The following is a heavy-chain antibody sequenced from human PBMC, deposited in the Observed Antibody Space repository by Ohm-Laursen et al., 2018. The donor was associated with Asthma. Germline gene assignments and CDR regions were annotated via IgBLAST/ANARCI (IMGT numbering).Heavy chain of an antibody. CDR3: ARGLSRDGYIGLAD. CDR2: IFHSGIT. J-gene: IGHJ4*02. V-gene: IGHV4-4*02. D-gene: IGHD5-24*01. Sequence: SETLSLTCAVSGGSITSPHWWNWVRQSPAKGLEWIGEIFHSGITNYNPSLKSRVIISVDKSKNHFSLKLTSVTAADTAVYYCARGLSRDGYIGLADWGQGTLVTVSS. CDR1: GGSITSPHW.